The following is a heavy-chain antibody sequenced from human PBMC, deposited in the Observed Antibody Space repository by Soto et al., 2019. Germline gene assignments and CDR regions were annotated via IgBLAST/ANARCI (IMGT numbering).Heavy chain of an antibody. V-gene: IGHV4-4*07. Sequence: SETLSLTGPVSGASLYTYSWAWIRQRAGKGLAWIGLVYSSGSTNYNPSLKIRVSLSVHMSKNQVSLKLTSVTAADSAVYYCATIVGANDYWGQGTLVTVSS. J-gene: IGHJ4*02. CDR3: ATIVGANDY. CDR1: GASLYTYS. D-gene: IGHD1-26*01. CDR2: VYSSGST.